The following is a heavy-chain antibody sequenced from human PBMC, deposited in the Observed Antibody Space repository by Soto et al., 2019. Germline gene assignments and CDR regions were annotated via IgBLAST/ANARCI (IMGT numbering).Heavy chain of an antibody. J-gene: IGHJ6*03. Sequence: GGSLRLSCAASGFTFSSYSMNWVRQAPGKGLEWVSYISSSSSTIYYADSVKGRFTISRDNAKNSLYLQMNSLRAEDTAVYYCARDGYCSSTSCLYYYYYYMDVWGKGTTVTVSS. CDR3: ARDGYCSSTSCLYYYYYYMDV. D-gene: IGHD2-2*03. CDR1: GFTFSSYS. V-gene: IGHV3-48*01. CDR2: ISSSSSTI.